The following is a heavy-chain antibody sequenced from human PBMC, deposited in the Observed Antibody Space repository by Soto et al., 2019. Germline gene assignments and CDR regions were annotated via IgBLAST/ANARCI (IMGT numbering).Heavy chain of an antibody. CDR3: TITGGYYYFEY. D-gene: IGHD3-22*01. CDR1: GFTFGDHA. V-gene: IGHV3-49*04. CDR2: IRSKAYGGTT. Sequence: GGSLRLSCTASGFTFGDHAMSWVRQAPGKGLEWVGFIRSKAYGGTTEYAASVKGRFTISRDDSKSIAYLQMSSLKTEDTAVYYCTITGGYYYFEYWGQGTLVTVSS. J-gene: IGHJ4*02.